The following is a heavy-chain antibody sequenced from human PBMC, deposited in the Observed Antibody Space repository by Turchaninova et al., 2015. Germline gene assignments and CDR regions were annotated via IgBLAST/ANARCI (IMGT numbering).Heavy chain of an antibody. CDR2: INPANGNT. Sequence: QVQLVQSGAEVTKPGASVKVYCKTSGSIFSSKALNWVRQAPGQRLEGMGWINPANGNTAYSQKFKGRVTITRDASARTAYIELSSLRSEDTAVYYCARDAGRVLIIGVVNYFDYWGLGTRVTVSS. V-gene: IGHV1-3*01. D-gene: IGHD3-3*01. J-gene: IGHJ4*02. CDR3: ARDAGRVLIIGVVNYFDY. CDR1: GSIFSSKA.